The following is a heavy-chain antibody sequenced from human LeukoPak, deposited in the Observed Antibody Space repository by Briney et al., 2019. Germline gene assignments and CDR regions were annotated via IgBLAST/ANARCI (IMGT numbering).Heavy chain of an antibody. Sequence: SETLSLTCAVSGYSITTGNYWGWVRQPPGKRLEWIRSIYHSGSTYYNPSLKSRVTISVDTSKNQFSLKLSSLIAADTAVYYCARVGGAFDVWGQGTTVTVSS. D-gene: IGHD3-16*01. CDR1: GYSITTGNY. CDR3: ARVGGAFDV. CDR2: IYHSGST. V-gene: IGHV4-38-2*01. J-gene: IGHJ3*01.